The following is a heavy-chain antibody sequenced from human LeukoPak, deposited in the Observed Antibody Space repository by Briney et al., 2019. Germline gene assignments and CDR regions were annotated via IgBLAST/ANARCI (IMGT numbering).Heavy chain of an antibody. CDR1: GGSLSGSF. V-gene: IGHV4-34*01. D-gene: IGHD5-24*01. CDR3: AKTRAGYIVA. J-gene: IGHJ5*02. CDR2: INHSGYT. Sequence: SETLSLTCAVSGGSLSGSFWSWIRQPRGKGLEWIGEINHSGYTNYKPSHKSRVTISVDTSKNQLSLNLTSVTAADTAFYYCAKTRAGYIVAWGQGPLVTVSS.